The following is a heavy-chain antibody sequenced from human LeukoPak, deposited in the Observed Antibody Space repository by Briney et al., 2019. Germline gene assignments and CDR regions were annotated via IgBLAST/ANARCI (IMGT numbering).Heavy chain of an antibody. V-gene: IGHV3-7*01. CDR1: GFTLSRHW. D-gene: IGHD2-15*01. Sequence: GGSLRLSCAASGFTLSRHWMSWVRQAPGKGLEWVANIKEDGSQKYYVDAVKGRFTISRDNAKNPLYLQMNSLRVEDTAVYFCARLGYPWYYDYWGQGTLVTVSS. CDR2: IKEDGSQK. CDR3: ARLGYPWYYDY. J-gene: IGHJ4*02.